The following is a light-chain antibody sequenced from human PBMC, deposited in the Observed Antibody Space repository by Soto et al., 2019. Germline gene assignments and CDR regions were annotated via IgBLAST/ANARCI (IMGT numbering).Light chain of an antibody. Sequence: GGRATITCRASQSISSYLNWFQQKPGKAPKLLIYTASSLQSGVPSRFSGSGSGTDFTLTITSLQPEDFATYYCQQSYSIPLTFGGGTKVDIK. CDR2: TAS. J-gene: IGKJ4*01. CDR3: QQSYSIPLT. CDR1: QSISSY. V-gene: IGKV1-39*01.